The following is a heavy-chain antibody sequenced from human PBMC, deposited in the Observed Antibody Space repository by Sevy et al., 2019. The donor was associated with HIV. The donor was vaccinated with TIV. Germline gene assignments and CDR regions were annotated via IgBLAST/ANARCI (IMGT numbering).Heavy chain of an antibody. J-gene: IGHJ4*02. D-gene: IGHD3-22*01. CDR3: AKDSRYYYARSGYDQ. CDR2: ISGSGGST. V-gene: IGHV3-23*01. CDR1: GFTFSSYA. Sequence: GGSLRLSCAASGFTFSSYAMSWVRQAPGKGLEWVSAISGSGGSTYYADSVKGRFTISRDNSKNTLYLQMNSLRAEDTAVYYCAKDSRYYYARSGYDQWGQGTLVTVSS.